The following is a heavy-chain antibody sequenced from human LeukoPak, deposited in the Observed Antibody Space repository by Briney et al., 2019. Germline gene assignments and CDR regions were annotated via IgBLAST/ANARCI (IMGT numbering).Heavy chain of an antibody. J-gene: IGHJ4*02. CDR1: GFIFNSYS. Sequence: GGSLRLSCAASGFIFNSYSMNWVRQAPGKGLEWVSYISSYSSTIYYADSVKGRFTISRDNSKNTLYLQMNSLRAEDTAVYYCAKGDNYYGSGSYINYWGQGTLVTVSS. CDR2: ISSYSSTI. V-gene: IGHV3-48*01. CDR3: AKGDNYYGSGSYINY. D-gene: IGHD3-10*01.